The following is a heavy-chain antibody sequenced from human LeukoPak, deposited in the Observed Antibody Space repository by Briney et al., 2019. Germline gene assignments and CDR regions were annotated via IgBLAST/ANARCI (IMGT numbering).Heavy chain of an antibody. V-gene: IGHV1-2*02. Sequence: ASVKVSCKASGYTFTGYYIHWVRQAPGQGLEWMGWLNPNSGDTHYTQKFQGRVIMTRDMSITTAYMELSRLTPDDTAVYYCARGAYGSGWEAFDIWGQGTMVTVSS. CDR2: LNPNSGDT. CDR3: ARGAYGSGWEAFDI. J-gene: IGHJ3*02. CDR1: GYTFTGYY. D-gene: IGHD3-10*01.